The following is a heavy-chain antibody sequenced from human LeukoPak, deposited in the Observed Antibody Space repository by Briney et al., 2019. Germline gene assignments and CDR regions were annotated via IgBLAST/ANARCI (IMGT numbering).Heavy chain of an antibody. CDR3: ARELRGTVAGAQFDY. V-gene: IGHV3-9*01. D-gene: IGHD6-19*01. CDR1: GFTFDDYA. Sequence: GGSLRLSCAASGFTFDDYAMHWVRQAPGKGLEWVSGISWNSGSIGYADSVKSRFTISRDNAKNSLYLQMNSLRAEDTALYYCARELRGTVAGAQFDYWGQGTLVTVSS. J-gene: IGHJ4*02. CDR2: ISWNSGSI.